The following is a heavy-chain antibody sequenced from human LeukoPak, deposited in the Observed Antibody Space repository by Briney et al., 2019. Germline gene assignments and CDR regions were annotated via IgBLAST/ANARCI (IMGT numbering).Heavy chain of an antibody. Sequence: PGGSLRLSCAASGFTFSSYGMHWVRQAPGKGLEWVAFIRYDGSNKYYADSVKGRFTIPRDNSKNTLYLQMNSLRAEDTAVYYCAGLQRITIFGVVIWGQGTMVTVSS. CDR2: IRYDGSNK. D-gene: IGHD3-3*01. CDR3: AGLQRITIFGVVI. J-gene: IGHJ3*02. CDR1: GFTFSSYG. V-gene: IGHV3-30*02.